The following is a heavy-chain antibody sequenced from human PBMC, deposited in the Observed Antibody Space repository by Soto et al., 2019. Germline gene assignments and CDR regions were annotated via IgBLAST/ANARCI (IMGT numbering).Heavy chain of an antibody. CDR3: AKDVFGVVISPLDY. D-gene: IGHD3-3*01. CDR2: ISGSGGST. CDR1: GFTFSSYA. J-gene: IGHJ4*02. V-gene: IGHV3-23*01. Sequence: EVQLLESGGGLVQPGGSRRLSCAASGFTFSSYAMSWVRQAPGKGLEWVSAISGSGGSTYYADSVKGRFTISRDNSKNTLYLQMNSLRAEDTAVYYCAKDVFGVVISPLDYWGQGTLVTVSS.